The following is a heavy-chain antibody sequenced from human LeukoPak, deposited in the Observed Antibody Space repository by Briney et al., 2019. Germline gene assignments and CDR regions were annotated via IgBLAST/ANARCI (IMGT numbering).Heavy chain of an antibody. D-gene: IGHD4-17*01. V-gene: IGHV4-4*07. CDR2: IYSSGSY. CDR3: ARSPVTTIYWYFGL. J-gene: IGHJ2*01. CDR1: GGSISDYY. Sequence: SETLSLTCTVSGGSISDYYWSWLRQPAGKGLEWIGRIYSSGSYNYNPSLRGRVTMSVDTSTNQFSLRLYSVTAADTAVYFCARSPVTTIYWYFGLWGRGTLVTVSS.